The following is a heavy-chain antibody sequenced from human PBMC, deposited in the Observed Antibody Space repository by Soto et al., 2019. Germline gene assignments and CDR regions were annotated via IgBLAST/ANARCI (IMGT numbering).Heavy chain of an antibody. CDR3: ARQARFLDWPDYYLDV. D-gene: IGHD3-3*01. J-gene: IGHJ6*03. CDR1: GFAFSNYA. V-gene: IGHV3-33*01. CDR2: IWNDGVNK. Sequence: QVQLVESGGGVVQPGRSLRRSCAASGFAFSNYAIHWVRQAPGEGLEWVAVIWNDGVNKYYLDSVKGRFTISRDYSMDTSYLQMSSLRAEDTAVYYCARQARFLDWPDYYLDVWGKGTTVTVSS.